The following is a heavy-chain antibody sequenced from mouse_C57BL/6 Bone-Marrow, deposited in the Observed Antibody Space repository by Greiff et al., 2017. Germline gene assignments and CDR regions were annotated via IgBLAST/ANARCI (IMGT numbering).Heavy chain of an antibody. D-gene: IGHD3-1*01. Sequence: QVHVKQPGAELVRPGSSVKLSCKASGYTFTSYWMDWVKQRPGQGLEWIGNIYPSDSETHYNQKFKDKATLTVDKSSSTAYMQLSSLTSEDSAVYYCATAWFAYWGQGTLVTVSA. J-gene: IGHJ3*01. V-gene: IGHV1-61*01. CDR2: IYPSDSET. CDR3: ATAWFAY. CDR1: GYTFTSYW.